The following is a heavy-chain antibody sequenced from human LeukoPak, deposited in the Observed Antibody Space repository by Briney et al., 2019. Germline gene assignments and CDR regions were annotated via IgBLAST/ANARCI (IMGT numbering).Heavy chain of an antibody. J-gene: IGHJ3*02. CDR2: IKSKTDGGTT. Sequence: GGSLRLSCAASGFTFSNAWMSWVRQGPGKGLEWVGRIKSKTDGGTTDYAAPVKGRFTISRDDSKNTLFLQMNSLKTEDTAVYYCTTDRGLYDSSGYYYFATDIWGQGTMVTVSS. CDR3: TTDRGLYDSSGYYYFATDI. CDR1: GFTFSNAW. D-gene: IGHD3-22*01. V-gene: IGHV3-15*01.